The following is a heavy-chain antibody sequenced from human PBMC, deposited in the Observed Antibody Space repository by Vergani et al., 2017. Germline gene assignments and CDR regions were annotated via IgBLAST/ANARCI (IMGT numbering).Heavy chain of an antibody. Sequence: QVQLQQWGAGLLKPSETLSLTCAVYGGSFSGYYWSWIRQPPGKGLEWIGEINHSGSTNYNPSLRSRVTISVDTSKNQFSLKLSSVTAADTALYYCAKVGDDYGDHEGWYFDLWGRGTLVTVSS. J-gene: IGHJ2*01. CDR3: AKVGDDYGDHEGWYFDL. CDR1: GGSFSGYY. V-gene: IGHV4-34*01. D-gene: IGHD4-17*01. CDR2: INHSGST.